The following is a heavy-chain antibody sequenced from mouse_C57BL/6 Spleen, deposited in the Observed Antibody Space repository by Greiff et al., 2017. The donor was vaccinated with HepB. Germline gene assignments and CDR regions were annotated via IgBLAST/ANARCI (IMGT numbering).Heavy chain of an antibody. CDR1: GYTFTSYW. CDR2: IDPSDSET. D-gene: IGHD2-5*01. J-gene: IGHJ2*01. CDR3: ARSGSNYVYFDY. Sequence: QVQLQQSGAELVRPGSSVKLSCKASGYTFTSYWMHWVKQRPIQGLEWIGNIDPSDSETHYNQKFKDKATLTVDKSSSTAYMQLSSLTSEDSAVYYCARSGSNYVYFDYWGQGTTLTVSS. V-gene: IGHV1-52*01.